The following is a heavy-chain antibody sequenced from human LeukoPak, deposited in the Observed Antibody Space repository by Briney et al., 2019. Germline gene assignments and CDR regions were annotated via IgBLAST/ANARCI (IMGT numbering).Heavy chain of an antibody. CDR1: GGSISSYY. J-gene: IGHJ5*01. V-gene: IGHV4-59*01. CDR2: IYYSGST. CDR3: AREWNYVIDS. D-gene: IGHD1-7*01. Sequence: SETLSLTCTVSGGSISSYYWSWIRQPPGKGLEWIGYIYYSGSTTYNPSLKSRVTISVDTSRNQFSVKLSSVTAADTAVYYCAREWNYVIDSWGQGTLVTVSS.